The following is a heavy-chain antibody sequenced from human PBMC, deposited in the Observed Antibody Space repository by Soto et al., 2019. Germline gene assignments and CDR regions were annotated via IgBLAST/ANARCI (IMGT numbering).Heavy chain of an antibody. CDR3: ARHGSDSGWFFFDP. Sequence: QVQLQESGPRLVKPSETLSLTCSLSGGAFNGDYWSWIRQPPGKGLQWIGFVSYSGSTDYHPSLKSRVTISIDTSKNQFSLKMISVTSADTAVYYCARHGSDSGWFFFDPWGQGALVTVSS. CDR1: GGAFNGDY. J-gene: IGHJ5*02. CDR2: VSYSGST. D-gene: IGHD6-19*01. V-gene: IGHV4-59*08.